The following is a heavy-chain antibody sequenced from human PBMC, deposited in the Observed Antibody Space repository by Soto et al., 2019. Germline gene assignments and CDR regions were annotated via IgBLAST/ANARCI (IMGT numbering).Heavy chain of an antibody. CDR1: GYSFTGYY. Sequence: QVQLAQSEAEVKKPGASVKVSCQASGYSFTGYYIHWVRQAPGQGLQWMGWINPKNGGTRFEQRFQDRVSMTRNTTLTTTYMELSRLTSDDTAVYYCARGGGQTYYYYPLDAWGQGTTVTVSS. V-gene: IGHV1-2*02. CDR3: ARGGGQTYYYYPLDA. D-gene: IGHD3-16*01. CDR2: INPKNGGT. J-gene: IGHJ6*02.